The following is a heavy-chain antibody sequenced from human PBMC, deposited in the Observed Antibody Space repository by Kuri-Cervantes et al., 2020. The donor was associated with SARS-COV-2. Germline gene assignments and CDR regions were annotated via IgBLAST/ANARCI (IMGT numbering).Heavy chain of an antibody. CDR2: IHYTGST. CDR1: GDSFSDYSYY. V-gene: IGHV4-39*01. CDR3: ARQMMSSITIFGVVITRNWFDP. Sequence: SETLSLTCTVSGDSFSDYSYYWGWIRQSPGKGLEWMGSIHYTGSTYYNPSLKSRVTISVDTSKNQFSLKLSSVTAADTAVYYCARQMMSSITIFGVVITRNWFDPWGQGTLVTVSS. D-gene: IGHD3-3*01. J-gene: IGHJ5*02.